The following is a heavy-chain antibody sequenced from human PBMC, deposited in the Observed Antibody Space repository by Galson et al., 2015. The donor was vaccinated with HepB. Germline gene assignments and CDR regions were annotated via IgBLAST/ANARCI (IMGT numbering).Heavy chain of an antibody. CDR3: PVSGSYSTFDI. D-gene: IGHD1-26*01. CDR1: GLTFSRYS. CDR2: ISSSSSTI. J-gene: IGHJ3*02. V-gene: IGHV3-48*04. Sequence: SLRLSCAASGLTFSRYSMNWVRQAPGKGLEWVSHISSSSSTIYYADSVKGRFTISRDNAKNSLYLQMNSLRAEDTAVYYCPVSGSYSTFDIWGQGTMVTVSS.